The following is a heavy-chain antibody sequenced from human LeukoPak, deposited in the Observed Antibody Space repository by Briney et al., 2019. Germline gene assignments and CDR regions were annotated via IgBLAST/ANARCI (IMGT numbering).Heavy chain of an antibody. D-gene: IGHD6-19*01. J-gene: IGHJ4*02. CDR1: GGSISSSSYY. CDR3: ARVVLWKIAMAGNAPFDY. Sequence: PSETLSLTCTVSGGSISSSSYYWGWIRQPPGKGLEWIGSIYYSGSTYYNPSLKSRVTISVDTSKNQFSLKLSSVTAADTAVYYCARVVLWKIAMAGNAPFDYWGQGTLVTVSS. CDR2: IYYSGST. V-gene: IGHV4-39*01.